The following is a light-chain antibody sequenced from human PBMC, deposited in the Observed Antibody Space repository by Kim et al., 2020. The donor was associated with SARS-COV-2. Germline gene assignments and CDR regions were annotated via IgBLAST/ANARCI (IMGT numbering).Light chain of an antibody. CDR1: SLRSYY. CDR2: GKN. J-gene: IGLJ3*02. CDR3: NSRDSSGNHLV. Sequence: ALGQTVRITCQGDSLRSYYASWYQQKPGQALVLVIYGKNNRPSAIPDRFSGSSSGNTASLTITGAQAEDEADYYCNSRDSSGNHLVFGGGTKLTVL. V-gene: IGLV3-19*01.